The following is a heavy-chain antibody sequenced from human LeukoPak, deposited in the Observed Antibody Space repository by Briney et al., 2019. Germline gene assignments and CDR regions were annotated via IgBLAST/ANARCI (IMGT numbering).Heavy chain of an antibody. V-gene: IGHV1-18*01. J-gene: IGHJ4*02. CDR3: ARDSRDVILIPAASFYYFDF. CDR1: GYTFTSYG. CDR2: ISAYNGNT. Sequence: GASVKVSCKASGYTFTSYGISWVRQAPGQGLEWMGWISAYNGNTNYAQKLQGRVTLTTDTSTSTAYMELRGLTSDDTAVYYCARDSRDVILIPAASFYYFDFWGQGTLVTVSS. D-gene: IGHD2-2*01.